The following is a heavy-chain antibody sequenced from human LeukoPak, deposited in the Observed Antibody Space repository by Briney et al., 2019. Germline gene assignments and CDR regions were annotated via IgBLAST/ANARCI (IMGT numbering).Heavy chain of an antibody. J-gene: IGHJ4*02. V-gene: IGHV1-2*02. CDR3: ASGWSSYYAFDY. CDR1: GYTFTGYY. Sequence: PVASVKVSCKTSGYTFTGYYLHWVRRAPGQGLEWTGWIGPRSGGTNYARNFQGRVTMTRDVSITTGYLKLSGLTSDDTALYYCASGWSSYYAFDYWGQGTLVTVSS. CDR2: IGPRSGGT. D-gene: IGHD3-3*01.